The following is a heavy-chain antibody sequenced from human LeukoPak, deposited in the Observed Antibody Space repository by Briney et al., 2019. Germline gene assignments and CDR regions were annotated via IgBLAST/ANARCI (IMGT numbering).Heavy chain of an antibody. CDR3: ARRYCSSTSCYGAED. CDR2: IFSNDEK. D-gene: IGHD2-2*01. J-gene: IGHJ4*02. V-gene: IGHV2-26*01. Sequence: SGPTLVNPTETLTLTCTVSGFSLSNARMGVSWIRQPPGKALEWLAHIFSNDEKSYSTSLKSRLTTSKDTSKSQVVLTMTNMDPVDTATYYSARRYCSSTSCYGAEDWGQGTLVTVSS. CDR1: GFSLSNARMG.